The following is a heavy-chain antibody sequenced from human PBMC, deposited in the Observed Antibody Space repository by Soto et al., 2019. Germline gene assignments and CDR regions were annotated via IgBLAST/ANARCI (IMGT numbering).Heavy chain of an antibody. D-gene: IGHD3-9*01. V-gene: IGHV3-48*02. Sequence: PGGSLRLCCAASGFTFSSYSMNWVRQAPGKGLEWVSYISSSSSTIYYADSVKGRFTISRDNAKNSLYLQMNSLRDEDTAVYYCARGPIVPYYDILSVLSPHGYYCYGLDVPAQRTTDTGS. CDR3: ARGPIVPYYDILSVLSPHGYYCYGLDV. CDR2: ISSSSSTI. J-gene: IGHJ6*02. CDR1: GFTFSSYS.